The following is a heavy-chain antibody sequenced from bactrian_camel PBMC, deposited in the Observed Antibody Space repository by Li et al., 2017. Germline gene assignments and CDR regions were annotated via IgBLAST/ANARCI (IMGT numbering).Heavy chain of an antibody. J-gene: IGHJ4*01. D-gene: IGHD1*01. CDR1: GYTYRSYC. CDR2: IQTDLST. CDR3: AADRLACLTQMLRPMSPRAYNL. V-gene: IGHV3S42*01. Sequence: VQLVESGGGSVQAGGSLRLSCEVHGYTYRSYCMGWFRQAPGKEREGVASIQTDLSTSYADSVKGRFTISQDSAKNILYLQMHSLKPEDTAMYYCAADRLACLTQMLRPMSPRAYNLWGQGTQVTVS.